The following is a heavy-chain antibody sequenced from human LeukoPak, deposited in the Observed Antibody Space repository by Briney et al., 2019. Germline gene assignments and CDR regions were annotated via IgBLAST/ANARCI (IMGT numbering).Heavy chain of an antibody. Sequence: ASVKVSCKASGGTFSSYAISWVRQATGQGLEWMGWMNPNSGNTGYAQKFQGRVTITRNTSISTAYMELSSLRSEDTAVYYCARGPTRGLFDYWGQGTLVTVSS. J-gene: IGHJ4*02. V-gene: IGHV1-8*03. CDR2: MNPNSGNT. CDR1: GGTFSSYA. CDR3: ARGPTRGLFDY. D-gene: IGHD3-10*01.